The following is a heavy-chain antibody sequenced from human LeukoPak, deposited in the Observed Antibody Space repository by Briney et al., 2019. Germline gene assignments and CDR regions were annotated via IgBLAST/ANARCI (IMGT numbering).Heavy chain of an antibody. CDR3: ASTPLRYFDWLSTRSVSYFDY. CDR2: IKQDGREK. J-gene: IGHJ4*02. CDR1: GFTFSSYW. D-gene: IGHD3-9*01. V-gene: IGHV3-7*01. Sequence: GGSLRLSCAASGFTFSSYWMSWVRQAPGKGLEGVANIKQDGREKYYVDSVKGRFTISRDNAKNSLYLQMNSLRAEDTAVYYCASTPLRYFDWLSTRSVSYFDYWGQGTLVTVSS.